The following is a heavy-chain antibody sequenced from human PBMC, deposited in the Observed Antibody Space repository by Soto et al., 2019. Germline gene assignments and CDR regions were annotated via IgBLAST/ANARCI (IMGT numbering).Heavy chain of an antibody. J-gene: IGHJ2*01. CDR3: AKDESRRNRRYFDL. CDR2: ISGSGGST. Sequence: EVQLLESGGGLVQPGGSLRLSCAASGFTFSSYAMYWVRQAPGKGLEWVSVISGSGGSTYYADSVKGRFTISRDNSKSTLYLQMNSLRAEDTAVYYCAKDESRRNRRYFDLWGRGTLVIVSS. D-gene: IGHD4-4*01. V-gene: IGHV3-23*01. CDR1: GFTFSSYA.